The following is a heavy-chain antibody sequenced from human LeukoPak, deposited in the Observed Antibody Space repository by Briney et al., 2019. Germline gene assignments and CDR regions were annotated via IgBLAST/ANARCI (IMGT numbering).Heavy chain of an antibody. CDR3: TTNMGPRAPK. V-gene: IGHV3-15*07. J-gene: IGHJ4*02. CDR1: GFTFTNAW. CDR2: IKTNTDGGTT. D-gene: IGHD1-26*01. Sequence: PGGSLRLSCAASGFTFTNAWMNWVRQAPGKGLEWVGRIKTNTDGGTTDYATPVKGRFTISRDDSQNTLYLQMNSLKTEDTAVYFGTTNMGPRAPKWGQGTLVTVSS.